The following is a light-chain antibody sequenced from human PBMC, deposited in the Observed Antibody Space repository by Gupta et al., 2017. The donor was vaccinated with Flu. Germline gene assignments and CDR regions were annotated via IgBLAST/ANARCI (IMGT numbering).Light chain of an antibody. J-gene: IGLJ3*02. Sequence: TISCTGSSSNIGTRYDVHWYQHLPGTAPKLLIYGNSNRAPGVPDRFSGSKSGASASLAITGLQAEDEADYYCQTYDTSLSGFWVFGGGTKLTVL. CDR3: QTYDTSLSGFWV. CDR2: GNS. V-gene: IGLV1-40*03. CDR1: SSNIGTRYD.